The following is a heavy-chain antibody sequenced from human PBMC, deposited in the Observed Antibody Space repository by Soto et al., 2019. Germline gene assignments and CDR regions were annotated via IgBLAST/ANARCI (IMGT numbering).Heavy chain of an antibody. Sequence: SETLSLTCAVYGGSFSGYYWSWIRQPPGKGLEWIGEINHSGSTNYNPSLKSRVTISVDTSKNQFSLKLSSVTAADTAVYYCGRGRKVSGSWYLGGVDYGGQGPLVTVPS. CDR3: GRGRKVSGSWYLGGVDY. D-gene: IGHD6-13*01. J-gene: IGHJ4*02. CDR2: INHSGST. CDR1: GGSFSGYY. V-gene: IGHV4-34*01.